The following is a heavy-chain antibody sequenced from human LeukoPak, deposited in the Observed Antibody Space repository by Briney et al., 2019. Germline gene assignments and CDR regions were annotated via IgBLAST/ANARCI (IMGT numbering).Heavy chain of an antibody. Sequence: KPSETLSLXCTVSGGSIRSSYWSWIRQPPGKGLEWIAYIYYSGTTSYNPSLKSRVTISLDTSKNQFSLKLSSVTAADTAVYYCARDPRWELLRGGAFDIWGQGTMVTVSS. CDR1: GGSIRSSY. J-gene: IGHJ3*02. V-gene: IGHV4-59*12. CDR3: ARDPRWELLRGGAFDI. D-gene: IGHD2-15*01. CDR2: IYYSGTT.